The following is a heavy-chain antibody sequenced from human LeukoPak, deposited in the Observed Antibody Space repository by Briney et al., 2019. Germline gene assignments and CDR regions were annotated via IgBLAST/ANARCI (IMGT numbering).Heavy chain of an antibody. D-gene: IGHD6-19*01. V-gene: IGHV1-18*01. CDR2: ISAYNGNT. Sequence: ASVKVSCKASGYTFTSYGISWVRQAPGQGLEWMGWISAYNGNTNYAQKLQGRVTMTTDTSTSTAYMELRSLRSDDTAVYYCASDIKNSGWSATRTAYWGQGTLVTVSS. CDR1: GYTFTSYG. J-gene: IGHJ4*02. CDR3: ASDIKNSGWSATRTAY.